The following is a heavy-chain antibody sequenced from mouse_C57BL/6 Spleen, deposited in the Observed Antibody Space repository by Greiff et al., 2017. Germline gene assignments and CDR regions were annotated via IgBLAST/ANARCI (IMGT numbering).Heavy chain of an antibody. CDR1: GFTFSDFY. CDR2: SRNKANDYTT. D-gene: IGHD2-4*01. CDR3: ARVHYYDYDGWYFDV. Sequence: EVMLVESGGGLVQSGRSLRLSCATSGFTFSDFYMEWVRQAPGKGLEWIAASRNKANDYTTEYSASVKGRFIVSRDTSQSILYLQMNALRAEDTAIYYCARVHYYDYDGWYFDVWGTGTTVTVSS. V-gene: IGHV7-1*01. J-gene: IGHJ1*03.